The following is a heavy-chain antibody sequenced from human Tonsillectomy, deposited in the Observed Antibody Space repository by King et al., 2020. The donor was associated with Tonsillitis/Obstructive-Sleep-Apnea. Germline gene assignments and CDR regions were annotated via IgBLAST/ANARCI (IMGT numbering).Heavy chain of an antibody. D-gene: IGHD7-27*01. V-gene: IGHV6-1*02. CDR1: GDSVSSNSVA. CDR2: TYYRTKWYS. Sequence: VQLQQSGPGLVKPSQNLSLTCAISGDSVSSNSVAWNWIRQSPSRGLEWLGRTYYRTKWYSDYAMSVKGRTTIDTDTSSNQFSLQLNSVTPEDTAVYYCARGVGKTGWFDPWGHGTLVTVSS. J-gene: IGHJ5*02. CDR3: ARGVGKTGWFDP.